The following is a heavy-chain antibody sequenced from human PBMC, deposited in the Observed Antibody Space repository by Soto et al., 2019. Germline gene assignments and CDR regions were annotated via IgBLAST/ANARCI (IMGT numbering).Heavy chain of an antibody. CDR3: ASRGYSYVTFDY. V-gene: IGHV4-34*01. Sequence: PSETLSLTCAVYGGSFSGYYWSWIRQPPGKGLEWIGEINHSGSTNYNPSLKSRVTISVDTSKNQFSLKLSSVTAADTAVYYCASRGYSYVTFDYWGQGTLVTGSS. D-gene: IGHD5-18*01. CDR1: GGSFSGYY. CDR2: INHSGST. J-gene: IGHJ4*02.